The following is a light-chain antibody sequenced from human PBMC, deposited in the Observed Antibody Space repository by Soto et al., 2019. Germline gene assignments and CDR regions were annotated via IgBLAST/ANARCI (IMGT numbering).Light chain of an antibody. J-gene: IGLJ3*02. CDR3: SSYTSSSTLDV. CDR1: NSDVGGYNY. Sequence: QSALTQPASVSGSPGQSITISCTGTNSDVGGYNYVSWYQQHPGKAPKLMIYDVSNRPSGVSNRFSGSKSGNTASLTISGLQAEDEADYYCSSYTSSSTLDVFGGGTKLTVL. V-gene: IGLV2-14*01. CDR2: DVS.